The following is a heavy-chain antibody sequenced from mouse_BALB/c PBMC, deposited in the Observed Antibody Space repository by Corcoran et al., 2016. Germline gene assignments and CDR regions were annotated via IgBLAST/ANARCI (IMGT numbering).Heavy chain of an antibody. J-gene: IGHJ3*01. Sequence: QIQLVQSGPELKKPGETVKISCKASGYTFTNYGMNWVKQAPGKGLKWMGWINTYTGEPTYADDFKGRFAFSLETSASTAYLQINNLKNEDTATYFCARGGTTADPWFAYWGQGTLVTVSA. CDR2: INTYTGEP. CDR3: ARGGTTADPWFAY. V-gene: IGHV9-3-1*01. D-gene: IGHD1-2*01. CDR1: GYTFTNYG.